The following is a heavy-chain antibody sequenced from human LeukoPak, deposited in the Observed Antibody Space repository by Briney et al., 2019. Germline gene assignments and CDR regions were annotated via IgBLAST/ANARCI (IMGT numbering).Heavy chain of an antibody. CDR1: GGSISSSNW. Sequence: PETLSLTCAVSGGSISSSNWWSWVRQPPGEGLEWIGEIYHSGSTNYNPSLKSRVTISVDKSKNQFSLKLSSVTAADTAVYYCARPFHTTWDAFDIWGQGTMVTVSS. CDR2: IYHSGST. CDR3: ARPFHTTWDAFDI. J-gene: IGHJ3*02. D-gene: IGHD1-26*01. V-gene: IGHV4-4*03.